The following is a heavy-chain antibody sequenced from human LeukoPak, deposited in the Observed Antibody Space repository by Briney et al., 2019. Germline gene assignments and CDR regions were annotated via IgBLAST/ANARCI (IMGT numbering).Heavy chain of an antibody. V-gene: IGHV4-4*09. J-gene: IGHJ6*03. Sequence: SETLSLTCTVSGGSISSYYWSWIRQPPGKGLEWIGYIYTSGSTNYNPSLKSRVTISVDTSKNQFSLKLSSVTAADTAGYYCARRSPYQLLFHYYYYMDVWGKGTTVTVSS. CDR2: IYTSGST. CDR1: GGSISSYY. D-gene: IGHD2-2*01. CDR3: ARRSPYQLLFHYYYYMDV.